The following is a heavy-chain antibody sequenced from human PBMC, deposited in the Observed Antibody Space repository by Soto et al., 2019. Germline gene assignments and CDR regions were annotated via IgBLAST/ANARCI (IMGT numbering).Heavy chain of an antibody. J-gene: IGHJ4*02. CDR1: GYTFTSYA. Sequence: QVQLVQSGAEVKKPGASVKVSCKASGYTFTSYAISWVRQAPGQGLEWMGWISAYNGNTNYAPKLQGRVTMTTDTSRTTADMALRSRRAGDTAADCCARSCAHAGYWGQGTLVTVSS. CDR2: ISAYNGNT. CDR3: ARSCAHAGY. V-gene: IGHV1-18*01.